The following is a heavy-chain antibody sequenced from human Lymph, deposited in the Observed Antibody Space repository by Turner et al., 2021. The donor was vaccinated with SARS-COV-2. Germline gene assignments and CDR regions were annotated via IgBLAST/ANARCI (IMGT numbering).Heavy chain of an antibody. V-gene: IGHV4-31*03. D-gene: IGHD4-17*01. Sequence: QVQLQESGPGLVKPSQTLSPTCTVPGGSISSGGYYWSWIRQHPGKGLEWIGYIYYSGSTYYNPSLKSRVTISVDTSKNQFSLKLSSVTAADTAVYYCARDYGGNSNYFGYWGQGTLVTVSS. CDR1: GGSISSGGYY. CDR3: ARDYGGNSNYFGY. J-gene: IGHJ4*02. CDR2: IYYSGST.